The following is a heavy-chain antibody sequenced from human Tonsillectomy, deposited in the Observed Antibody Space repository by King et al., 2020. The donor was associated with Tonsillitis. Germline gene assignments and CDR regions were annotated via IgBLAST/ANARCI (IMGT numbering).Heavy chain of an antibody. Sequence: PLQESGPGLVKPSQTLSLTCTVSGGSISSGNYYWSWIRQFPGQALEWIGSISHRGSTYYNPSLKSRLTISVDTSTKQFSLNLSSGTAADSAVYYCAGRGATFDSWGQGTLVTVSS. D-gene: IGHD1-26*01. V-gene: IGHV4-31*06. CDR1: GGSISSGNYY. CDR3: AGRGATFDS. CDR2: ISHRGST. J-gene: IGHJ4*02.